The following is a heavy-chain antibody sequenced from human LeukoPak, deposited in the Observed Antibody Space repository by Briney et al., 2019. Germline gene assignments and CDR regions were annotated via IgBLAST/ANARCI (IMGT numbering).Heavy chain of an antibody. D-gene: IGHD3-10*01. CDR2: MSHSGSP. Sequence: PSETLSLTCTVSDDSISGNIYFWSWIRQPPGKGLEWIGYMSHSGSPDYNPSLKSRVTISMETSKRQFSLKLKSVTAADTAVYFCARGSQTPDAGYWGQGMLVTVSS. V-gene: IGHV4-61*01. J-gene: IGHJ4*02. CDR1: DDSISGNIYF. CDR3: ARGSQTPDAGY.